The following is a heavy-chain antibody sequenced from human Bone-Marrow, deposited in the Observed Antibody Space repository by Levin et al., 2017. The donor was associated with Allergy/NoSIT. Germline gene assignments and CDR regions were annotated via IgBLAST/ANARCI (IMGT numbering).Heavy chain of an antibody. D-gene: IGHD7-27*01. V-gene: IGHV1-2*06. J-gene: IGHJ5*02. CDR3: ARRHWGGDVNWFDP. Sequence: GESLKISCKASEYRFTGYDIHWVRQAPGQGLEWMGLISPKSGATNYARKFQGRVTMARDTSTSTAYMELSSLTFDDTAVYYCARRHWGGDVNWFDPWGQGTLVTVTS. CDR2: ISPKSGAT. CDR1: EYRFTGYD.